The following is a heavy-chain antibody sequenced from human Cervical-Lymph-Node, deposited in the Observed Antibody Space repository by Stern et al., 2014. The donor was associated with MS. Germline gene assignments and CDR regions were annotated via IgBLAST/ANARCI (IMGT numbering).Heavy chain of an antibody. Sequence: VQLVQSGAEVKKPGASVKISCKAPGYKFTNYYIHWMRQAPGQGPEGMGMINPSGDSTTYAQKFQGRVTMTRDTSTSTVYMELSRLRSEDAAVYYCASGRLGYWGQGTQVTVSS. V-gene: IGHV1-46*01. CDR1: GYKFTNYY. CDR3: ASGRLGY. J-gene: IGHJ4*02. CDR2: INPSGDST.